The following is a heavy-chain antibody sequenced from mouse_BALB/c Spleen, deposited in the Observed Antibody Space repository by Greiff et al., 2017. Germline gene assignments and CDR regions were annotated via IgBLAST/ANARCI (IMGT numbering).Heavy chain of an antibody. J-gene: IGHJ2*01. CDR3: ARNYGSNY. V-gene: IGHV1-87*01. D-gene: IGHD1-1*01. CDR1: GYTFTSYW. CDR2: IYPGDGDT. Sequence: QVQLKESGAELARPGASVKLSCKASGYTFTSYWMQWVKQRPGQGLEWIGAIYPGDGDTRYTQKFKGKATLTADKSSSTAYMQLSSPTSEDSAVYYCARNYGSNYWGQGTTLTVSS.